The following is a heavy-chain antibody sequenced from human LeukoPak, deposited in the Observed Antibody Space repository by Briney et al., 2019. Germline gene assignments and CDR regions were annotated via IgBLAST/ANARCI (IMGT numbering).Heavy chain of an antibody. V-gene: IGHV1-69*13. CDR2: IIPIFGTA. J-gene: IGHJ4*02. CDR1: GGTFSSYA. D-gene: IGHD3-3*01. CDR3: ARVEPYDFWSGYYNIDY. Sequence: GASVKVSCKASGGTFSSYAISWVRQAPGQGLEWMGRIIPIFGTANYAQKFQGRVTITADESTSTAYMELSSLRSEDTAVYYCARVEPYDFWSGYYNIDYWGQGTLVTVSS.